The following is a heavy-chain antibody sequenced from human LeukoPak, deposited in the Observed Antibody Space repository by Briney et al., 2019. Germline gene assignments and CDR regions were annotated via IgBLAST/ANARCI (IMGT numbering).Heavy chain of an antibody. D-gene: IGHD1-26*01. CDR1: GFTFSSYS. Sequence: GGSLRLSCAASGFTFSSYSMNWVRQAPGKGLEWVSYISSSSSTIYYADSVKGRFTISRDNAKNSLYLQMNSLRAEDTAVYYCARDTASGYYMDVWGKGTTVTVSS. CDR3: ARDTASGYYMDV. J-gene: IGHJ6*03. V-gene: IGHV3-48*04. CDR2: ISSSSSTI.